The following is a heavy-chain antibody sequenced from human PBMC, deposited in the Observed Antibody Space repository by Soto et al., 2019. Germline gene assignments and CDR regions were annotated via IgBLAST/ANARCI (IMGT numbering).Heavy chain of an antibody. Sequence: QVQLQESGPGLVKPSGTLSLTCAVSSGSISSSNWWSWVRQPPGKGLEWIGEIYHSGSTNYNPSLKSRVTISVDKSMNQFSLKLSSVTAADTAVYYCARDKKYYYGSGSYPYYYYYMDVWGKGTTVTVSS. CDR1: SGSISSSNW. CDR3: ARDKKYYYGSGSYPYYYYYMDV. V-gene: IGHV4-4*02. J-gene: IGHJ6*03. CDR2: IYHSGST. D-gene: IGHD3-10*01.